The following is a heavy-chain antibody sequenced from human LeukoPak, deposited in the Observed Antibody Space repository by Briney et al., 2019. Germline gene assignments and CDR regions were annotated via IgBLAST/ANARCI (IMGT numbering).Heavy chain of an antibody. CDR3: ARGGDYGDYVTWFDP. Sequence: SVKVSCKASGGTFSSYAISWVRQAPGQGLEWMGGIIPIFGTANYAQKFQGRVTITADEPTSTAYMELSSLRSEDTAVYYCARGGDYGDYVTWFDPWGQGTLVPVSS. J-gene: IGHJ5*02. D-gene: IGHD4-17*01. V-gene: IGHV1-69*13. CDR1: GGTFSSYA. CDR2: IIPIFGTA.